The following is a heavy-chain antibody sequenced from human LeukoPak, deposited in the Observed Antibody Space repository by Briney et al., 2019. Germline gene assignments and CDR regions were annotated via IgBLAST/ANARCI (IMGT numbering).Heavy chain of an antibody. CDR3: AKGRNEDGDAALNY. J-gene: IGHJ4*02. Sequence: GGSLRLSCAASGFTFSSYSMNWVRQAPGKGLEWVSSISSSTNYIYYAESVKGRFTISRDNSKNTLYLQMNSLRAEDTAAYHCAKGRNEDGDAALNYWGQGTLVTVSS. V-gene: IGHV3-21*04. CDR2: ISSSTNYI. CDR1: GFTFSSYS. D-gene: IGHD4-17*01.